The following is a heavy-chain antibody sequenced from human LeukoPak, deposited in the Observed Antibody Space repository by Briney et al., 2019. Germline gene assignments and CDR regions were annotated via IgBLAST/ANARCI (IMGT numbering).Heavy chain of an antibody. D-gene: IGHD4-17*01. Sequence: VKVSCKASGYTFTGYYMHWVRQAPGQGLEWMGWINPNSGGTNYAQKFQGRVTMTRDTSISTAYMELSRLRSDDTAVYYCARAYGDYVGLDYWGQGTLVTVSS. J-gene: IGHJ4*02. CDR1: GYTFTGYY. CDR2: INPNSGGT. V-gene: IGHV1-2*02. CDR3: ARAYGDYVGLDY.